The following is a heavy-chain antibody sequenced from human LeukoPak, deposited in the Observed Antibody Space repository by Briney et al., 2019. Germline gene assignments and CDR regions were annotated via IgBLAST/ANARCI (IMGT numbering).Heavy chain of an antibody. V-gene: IGHV5-51*01. Sequence: GESLQISCQGSGYSFTSYWIGWVRQMPGKGLEWMGLIWPGDSDTRYGPSFQGQVTISADKSTSTAYLQWSSLKASDTAVYYCARTHGFDIWGQGTMVTVSS. CDR1: GYSFTSYW. CDR2: IWPGDSDT. J-gene: IGHJ3*02. CDR3: ARTHGFDI.